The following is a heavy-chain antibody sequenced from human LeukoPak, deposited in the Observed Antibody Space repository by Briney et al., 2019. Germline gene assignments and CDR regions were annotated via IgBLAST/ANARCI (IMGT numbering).Heavy chain of an antibody. CDR2: XWYDGSNI. CDR1: GFXFSXXX. CDR3: ARARNNYDISSFSALDY. J-gene: IGHJ4*02. Sequence: PGGSLRLSCAASGFXFSXXXXXWVXXXPXKXXEXLXXXWYDGSNIYYADSVKGRFAMSRDNSKNTLYLLLNSLRADDTAVYYCARARNNYDISSFSALDYWGQGTLVTVSS. V-gene: IGHV3-33*01. D-gene: IGHD3-22*01.